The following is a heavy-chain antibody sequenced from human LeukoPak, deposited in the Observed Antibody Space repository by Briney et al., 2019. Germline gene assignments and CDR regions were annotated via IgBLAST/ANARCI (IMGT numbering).Heavy chain of an antibody. J-gene: IGHJ6*02. CDR3: ASDSPYYGMDV. CDR1: GFTFSNFW. CDR2: IKQDETEK. Sequence: AGGSLRLSCTASGFTFSNFWMGWVRQAPGKGLEWVANIKQDETEKFYLGSVKGRFTISRDNAKNPLYLQMNSLRVEDTALYYCASDSPYYGMDVWGQGTTVTVSS. V-gene: IGHV3-7*03.